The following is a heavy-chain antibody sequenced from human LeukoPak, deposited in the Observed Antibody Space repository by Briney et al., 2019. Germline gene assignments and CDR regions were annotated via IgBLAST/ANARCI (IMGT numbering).Heavy chain of an antibody. CDR3: ARNYGGYYYYYMDV. V-gene: IGHV3-66*01. CDR2: IYSGGST. CDR1: GFTFSSYW. Sequence: PGGSLRLSCAASGFTFSSYWMHWVRQAPGKGLEWVSVIYSGGSTYYADSVKGRFTISRDNSKNTLYLQMNSLRAEDTAVYYCARNYGGYYYYYMDVWGKGTTVTISS. J-gene: IGHJ6*03. D-gene: IGHD3-16*01.